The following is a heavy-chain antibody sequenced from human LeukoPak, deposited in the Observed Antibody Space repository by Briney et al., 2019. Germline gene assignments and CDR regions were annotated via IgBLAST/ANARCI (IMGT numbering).Heavy chain of an antibody. D-gene: IGHD2-2*01. Sequence: GGSLRLSCAASGFTFSSYWMSWVRQTPEKGLEWVANIKQDGSEKYYVDSVKGRFTNSRDNAKNSLYLQMNSLRAEDTAVYYCATDIVVVPAATFDLWGRGTLVTVSS. V-gene: IGHV3-7*03. CDR1: GFTFSSYW. CDR3: ATDIVVVPAATFDL. CDR2: IKQDGSEK. J-gene: IGHJ2*01.